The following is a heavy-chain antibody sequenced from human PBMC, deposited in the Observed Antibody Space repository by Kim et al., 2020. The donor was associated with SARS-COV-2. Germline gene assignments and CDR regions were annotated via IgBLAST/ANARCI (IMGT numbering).Heavy chain of an antibody. CDR2: ISAYNGNT. J-gene: IGHJ5*02. CDR3: VRDPYDILTGYYNENWFDP. D-gene: IGHD3-9*01. V-gene: IGHV1-18*04. Sequence: ASVKVSCKASGYTFTSYGISWVRQAPGQGLEWMGWISAYNGNTNYAQKLQGRVTMTTDTSTSTAYMELRSLRSDDTAVYYCVRDPYDILTGYYNENWFDPWGQGTLVTVSS. CDR1: GYTFTSYG.